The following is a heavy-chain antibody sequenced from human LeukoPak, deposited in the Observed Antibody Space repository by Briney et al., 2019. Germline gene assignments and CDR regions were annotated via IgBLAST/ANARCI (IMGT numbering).Heavy chain of an antibody. J-gene: IGHJ3*02. CDR1: GGSISSGSYY. Sequence: SETPSLTCTVSGGSISSGSYYWSWIRQPAGKGLEWIGRIYTSGSTNYNPSLKSRVTISVDTSKNQFSLKLSSVTAADTAVYYCARRPPLAAAGTAHAFDIWGQGTMVTVSS. D-gene: IGHD6-13*01. CDR3: ARRPPLAAAGTAHAFDI. CDR2: IYTSGST. V-gene: IGHV4-61*02.